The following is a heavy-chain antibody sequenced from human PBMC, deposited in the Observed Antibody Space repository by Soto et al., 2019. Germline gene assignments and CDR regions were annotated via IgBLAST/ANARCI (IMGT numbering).Heavy chain of an antibody. CDR3: ARDIEYSSSPSSY. J-gene: IGHJ4*02. D-gene: IGHD6-6*01. Sequence: ASVKVSCKASGYTFTGYYMHWVRQVPGQGLEWMGWINPNSGDTKYVQEFQGRVTMTRDTSISTAYMELSRLRSDDTAVYYCARDIEYSSSPSSYWGQGTLVTVSS. V-gene: IGHV1-2*02. CDR2: INPNSGDT. CDR1: GYTFTGYY.